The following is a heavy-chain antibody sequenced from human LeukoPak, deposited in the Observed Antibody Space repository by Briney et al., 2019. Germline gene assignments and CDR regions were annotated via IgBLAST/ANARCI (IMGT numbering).Heavy chain of an antibody. J-gene: IGHJ4*02. CDR1: GFTFSSYA. CDR3: AKDLPHYYDSSGYPY. Sequence: PGGSLRLSCAASGFTFSSYAMSWVRQAPGKGLEWVSAISGSGGSTYYADAVKGRFTISRDNSKNTLYLQMNSLRAEDTAVYYCAKDLPHYYDSSGYPYWGQGTLVTVSS. CDR2: ISGSGGST. V-gene: IGHV3-23*01. D-gene: IGHD3-22*01.